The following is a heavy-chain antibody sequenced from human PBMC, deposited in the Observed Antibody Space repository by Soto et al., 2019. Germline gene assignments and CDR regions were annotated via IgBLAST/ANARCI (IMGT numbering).Heavy chain of an antibody. V-gene: IGHV3-23*01. D-gene: IGHD1-7*01. CDR3: ARDIPRITGTTTGLMAV. Sequence: GGSLRLSCAASGFTFSSYAMRWVRQAPGKGLEWVSAISGSGGSTYYADSVKGRFTISRDNAKNSLYLQMNSLRAEDTALYHCARDIPRITGTTTGLMAVWGKGTTVTVSS. CDR2: ISGSGGST. CDR1: GFTFSSYA. J-gene: IGHJ6*03.